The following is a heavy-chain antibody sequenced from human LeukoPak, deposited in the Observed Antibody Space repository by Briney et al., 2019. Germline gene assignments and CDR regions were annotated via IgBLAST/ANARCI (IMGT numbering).Heavy chain of an antibody. Sequence: ASVKVSCKAPGYTFISYYIHWVRQAPGQGLEWMGIINPSGGSTRYAQKFRGRVTMTRDTSTGTIYMELSSLRSEDTAVYFCARDSGTVSDAFDIWGQGTMVTVSS. J-gene: IGHJ3*02. V-gene: IGHV1-46*01. D-gene: IGHD4-11*01. CDR1: GYTFISYY. CDR3: ARDSGTVSDAFDI. CDR2: INPSGGST.